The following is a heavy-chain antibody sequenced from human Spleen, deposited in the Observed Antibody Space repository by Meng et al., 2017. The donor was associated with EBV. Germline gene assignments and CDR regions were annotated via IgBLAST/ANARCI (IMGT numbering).Heavy chain of an antibody. Sequence: QVQLQESGPGLVKPSGXLSLTCXVSAGSLRNSNWWTWVRQPPGKGLEWIGEISHRGSTNSNPSLRSRVNISMDKSKNQFSLTLSSVTAADTAVYYCARANYDILSGYYGERYWYIDFWGRGTLVTVSS. D-gene: IGHD3-9*01. J-gene: IGHJ2*01. CDR3: ARANYDILSGYYGERYWYIDF. CDR1: AGSLRNSNW. CDR2: ISHRGST. V-gene: IGHV4-4*02.